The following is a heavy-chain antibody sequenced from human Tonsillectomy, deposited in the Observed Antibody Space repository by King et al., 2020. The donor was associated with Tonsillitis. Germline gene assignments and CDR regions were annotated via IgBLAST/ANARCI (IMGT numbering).Heavy chain of an antibody. CDR2: ISSSSGYI. CDR3: ARCGVVLGDYYYYYMDV. J-gene: IGHJ6*03. V-gene: IGHV3-21*01. Sequence: VQLVESGGGLVKPGGSLRLSCAASGFTFSIYTMNWVRQAPGKGLEWVSSISSSSGYIYYADSVKGRFTISRDNAKNSLYLQMNSRRAEDTAVYYCARCGVVLGDYYYYYMDVWGKGTTVTVSS. CDR1: GFTFSIYT. D-gene: IGHD2-2*01.